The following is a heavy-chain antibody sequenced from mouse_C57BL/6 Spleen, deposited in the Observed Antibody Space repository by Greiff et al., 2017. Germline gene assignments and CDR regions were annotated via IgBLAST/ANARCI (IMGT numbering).Heavy chain of an antibody. V-gene: IGHV1-80*01. Sequence: QVHVKQSGAELVKPGASVKISCKASCYAFSSYWMNWVKQRPGKGLEGIGQIYPGDGDTNYNGKFKGKATLTADKSSSTAYMQLSSLTSEDSAVYFCARTDYDLFAYWGQGTLVTVSA. D-gene: IGHD2-4*01. CDR1: CYAFSSYW. CDR2: IYPGDGDT. J-gene: IGHJ3*01. CDR3: ARTDYDLFAY.